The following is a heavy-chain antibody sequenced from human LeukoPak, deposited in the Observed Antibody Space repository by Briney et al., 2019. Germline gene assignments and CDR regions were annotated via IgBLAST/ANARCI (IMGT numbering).Heavy chain of an antibody. V-gene: IGHV3-74*01. D-gene: IGHD3-10*01. CDR1: GFTFSNYW. J-gene: IGHJ5*02. CDR3: ARVLMVRGVIKGNWLDP. CDR2: INSDGSNT. Sequence: GGSLRLSCVASGFTFSNYWMHWVRHAPGKGLVWVSRINSDGSNTSYADSEKGRFTISRDNAKNTLYLQMNSLRAEDTAVYYCARVLMVRGVIKGNWLDPWGQGTLATVSS.